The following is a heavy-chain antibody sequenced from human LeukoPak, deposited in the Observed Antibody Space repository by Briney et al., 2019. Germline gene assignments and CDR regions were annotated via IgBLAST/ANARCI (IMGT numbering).Heavy chain of an antibody. CDR2: IIPIFGTA. Sequence: SVKVSCKASGGTFSSYAISRVRQAPGQGLEWMGGIIPIFGTANYAQKFQGRVTITTDESTSTAYMELSSLRSEDTAVYYCARESGRYYYDSSGYNRYFDYWGQGTLVTVSS. CDR1: GGTFSSYA. CDR3: ARESGRYYYDSSGYNRYFDY. V-gene: IGHV1-69*05. J-gene: IGHJ4*02. D-gene: IGHD3-22*01.